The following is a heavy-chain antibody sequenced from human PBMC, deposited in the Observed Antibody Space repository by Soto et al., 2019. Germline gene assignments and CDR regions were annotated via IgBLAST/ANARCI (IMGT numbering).Heavy chain of an antibody. V-gene: IGHV3-49*03. CDR3: TREAVAGSYYYYYGMDV. J-gene: IGHJ6*02. D-gene: IGHD6-19*01. Sequence: GGSLRLSCTASGFTFGDYAMSWFRQAPGKGLEWVGFIRSKAYGGTTEYAASVKGRFTISRDDSKSIAYLQMNSLKTEDTAVYYCTREAVAGSYYYYYGMDVWGQGTTVTVSS. CDR1: GFTFGDYA. CDR2: IRSKAYGGTT.